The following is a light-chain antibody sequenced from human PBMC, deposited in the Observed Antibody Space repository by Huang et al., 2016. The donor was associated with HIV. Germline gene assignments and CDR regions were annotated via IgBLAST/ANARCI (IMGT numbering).Light chain of an antibody. J-gene: IGKJ5*01. CDR2: GAS. V-gene: IGKV3-15*01. CDR3: QQYNNWPPIT. Sequence: EIVMTQSPVTLSVSPGERATLSCRASQSVSSNLAWYQQKPGQAPRLLIYGASPRATGVPARFSGSGSGTDFTLTISSLQSEDFALYYCQQYNNWPPITFGQGTRLEIK. CDR1: QSVSSN.